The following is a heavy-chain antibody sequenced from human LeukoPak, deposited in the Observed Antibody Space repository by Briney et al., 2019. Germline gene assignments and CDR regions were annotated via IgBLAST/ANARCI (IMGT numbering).Heavy chain of an antibody. D-gene: IGHD6-25*01. Sequence: GSLRLSCTASGFTFSSYSMTWVRQAPGKGLEWVSAISGSGGSTYYADSVKGRFTISRDNSKNTLYLQMNSLRAEDTAVYYCARGTGYNTGRSVDYWGQGTLVTVSS. CDR1: GFTFSSYS. V-gene: IGHV3-23*01. CDR3: ARGTGYNTGRSVDY. J-gene: IGHJ4*02. CDR2: ISGSGGST.